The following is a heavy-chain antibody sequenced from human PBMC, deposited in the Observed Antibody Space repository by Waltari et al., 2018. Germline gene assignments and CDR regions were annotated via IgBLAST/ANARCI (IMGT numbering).Heavy chain of an antibody. J-gene: IGHJ6*03. CDR2: IYTSGST. V-gene: IGHV4-4*09. CDR1: GGSISSYY. CDR3: ARSPPNYDFWSGYSYYYYYMDV. D-gene: IGHD3-3*01. Sequence: GGSISSYYWSWIRQPPGKGLEWIGYIYTSGSTNYNPSLKSRVTISVDTSKNQFSLKLSSVTAADTAVYYCARSPPNYDFWSGYSYYYYYMDVWGKGTTVTVSS.